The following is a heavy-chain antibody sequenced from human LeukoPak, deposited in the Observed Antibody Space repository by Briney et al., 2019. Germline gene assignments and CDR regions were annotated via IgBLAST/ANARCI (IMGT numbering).Heavy chain of an antibody. Sequence: NTSETLSLTCTVSGGSISSYYWSWIRQPPGKGLEWIGYIYYSGSTNYNPSLKSRVTISVDTSKNQFSLKLYSATAADTAVYYCARDGYHFDSSGYTWGQGALVTVSS. J-gene: IGHJ5*02. V-gene: IGHV4-59*01. CDR2: IYYSGST. CDR1: GGSISSYY. CDR3: ARDGYHFDSSGYT. D-gene: IGHD3-22*01.